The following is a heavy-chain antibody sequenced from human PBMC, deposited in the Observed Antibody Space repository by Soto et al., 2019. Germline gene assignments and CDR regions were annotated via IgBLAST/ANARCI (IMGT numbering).Heavy chain of an antibody. CDR3: ARGYYYDSSGYYDP. V-gene: IGHV1-69*13. J-gene: IGHJ5*02. CDR1: GYTFTSYG. CDR2: IIPIFGTA. D-gene: IGHD3-22*01. Sequence: GASVKVSCKASGYTFTSYGISWVRQAPGQGLEWMGGIIPIFGTANYAQKFQGRVTITADESTSTAYMELSSLRSEDTAVYYCARGYYYDSSGYYDPWGQGTLVTVSS.